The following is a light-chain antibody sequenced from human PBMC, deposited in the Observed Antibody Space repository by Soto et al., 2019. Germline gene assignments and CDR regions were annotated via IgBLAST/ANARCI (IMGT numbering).Light chain of an antibody. CDR1: QGISSY. V-gene: IGKV1-27*01. CDR2: AAS. J-gene: IGKJ4*01. Sequence: DIQMTQSPSSLSASVGDRVTITCRASQGISSYLAWYQQKPGKVPKLLIYAASTLQSGVPSRFSGSRSGTDFTLTIDSLQPEDFATYYCQQVKSYPRTFGGGTKVEIK. CDR3: QQVKSYPRT.